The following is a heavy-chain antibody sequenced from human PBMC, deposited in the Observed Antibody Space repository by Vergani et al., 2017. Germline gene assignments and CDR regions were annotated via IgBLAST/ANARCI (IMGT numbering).Heavy chain of an antibody. CDR3: AIVARLRFHHYYYYGMDV. CDR2: IIPIFGTA. D-gene: IGHD5-12*01. J-gene: IGHJ6*02. CDR1: GGTFSSYA. V-gene: IGHV1-69*18. Sequence: QVQLVQSGAEVKKPGSSVKVSCKASGGTFSSYAISWVRQAPGQGLEWMGRIIPIFGTANYAQKFQGRVTITADESTSTAYMELSSLRSEDTAVYYCAIVARLRFHHYYYYGMDVWGQGTTVTVSS.